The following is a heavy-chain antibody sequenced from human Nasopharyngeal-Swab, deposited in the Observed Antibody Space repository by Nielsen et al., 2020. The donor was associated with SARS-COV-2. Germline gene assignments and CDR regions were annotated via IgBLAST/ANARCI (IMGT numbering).Heavy chain of an antibody. J-gene: IGHJ4*02. D-gene: IGHD2-8*02. Sequence: WVRQAPGQGLEWMGWINTNTGNPTYAQGFTGRFVFSLDTSVSTAYLQISSLKAEDTAVYYCARDYYCTGGVCYPYYFDYWGQGTRVTVSS. CDR3: ARDYYCTGGVCYPYYFDY. CDR2: INTNTGNP. V-gene: IGHV7-4-1*02.